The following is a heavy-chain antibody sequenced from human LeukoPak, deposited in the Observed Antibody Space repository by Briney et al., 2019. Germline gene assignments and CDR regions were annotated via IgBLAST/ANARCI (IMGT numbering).Heavy chain of an antibody. Sequence: SETLSLTCAVYGGSFSGYYWSWIRQPPGKGLEWIGEINHSGSTNYNPTLKSRVTISVDTSKNQFSLKLSSVTAADTAVYYCARGSLRVDTAYYFDYWGQGTLVTVSS. CDR3: ARGSLRVDTAYYFDY. CDR1: GGSFSGYY. J-gene: IGHJ4*02. D-gene: IGHD5-18*01. CDR2: INHSGST. V-gene: IGHV4-34*01.